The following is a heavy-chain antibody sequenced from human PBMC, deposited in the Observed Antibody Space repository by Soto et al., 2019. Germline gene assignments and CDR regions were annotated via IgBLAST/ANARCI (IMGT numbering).Heavy chain of an antibody. D-gene: IGHD2-8*01. CDR3: ARDVTRTQSCTNGVCYYQYYDMDV. CDR2: INPNSRGT. J-gene: IGHJ6*02. Sequence: ASVKVSCQASGYTFTDYYVHWVRKAHGQGLEWMGWINPNSRGTKTAQKFQGRVTVTRDTSISTAYMDLSRLRSDDTAVYYCARDVTRTQSCTNGVCYYQYYDMDVWGQGTMVTVSS. CDR1: GYTFTDYY. V-gene: IGHV1-2*02.